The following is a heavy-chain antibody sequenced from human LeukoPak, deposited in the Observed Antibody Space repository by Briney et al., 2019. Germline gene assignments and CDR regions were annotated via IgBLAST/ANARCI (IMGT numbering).Heavy chain of an antibody. V-gene: IGHV3-48*03. D-gene: IGHD2-2*03. J-gene: IGHJ5*02. CDR3: ARGTGYCLDP. CDR2: ISTSGSTI. Sequence: GGSLRLSCAASGFTFSTYEMNWVRQAPGKGLEGVSYISTSGSTIYYADSVRGRFTISRDNAKNSLYLQMNSLRAEDTAIYYCARGTGYCLDPWGQGTLVTVSS. CDR1: GFTFSTYE.